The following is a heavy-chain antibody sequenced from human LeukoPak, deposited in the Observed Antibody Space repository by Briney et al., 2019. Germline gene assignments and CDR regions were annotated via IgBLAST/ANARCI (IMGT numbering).Heavy chain of an antibody. CDR3: AGVSYDFWSGDADAFDI. Sequence: ASETLSLTCTVSGGSISSGGYYWSWIRQHPGKGLEWIGYIYYSGSTYYNPSLKSRVTISVDTSKNQFSLKLSSVTAADTAVYYCAGVSYDFWSGDADAFDIWGQGTMVTVSS. J-gene: IGHJ3*02. V-gene: IGHV4-31*03. CDR1: GGSISSGGYY. CDR2: IYYSGST. D-gene: IGHD3-3*01.